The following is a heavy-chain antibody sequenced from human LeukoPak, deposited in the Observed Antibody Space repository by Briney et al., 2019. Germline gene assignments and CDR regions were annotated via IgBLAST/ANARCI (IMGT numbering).Heavy chain of an antibody. Sequence: GGSLRLSCAASGFTFSSYAVSWVRQAPEKGLVWVSAISGDGSVIYYADSVKGRFTTSRDNSKNTLYLQMNSLRAEDTAVYYCARDSYDILTGPDPQKLDYWGQGTLVTVSS. CDR2: ISGDGSVI. D-gene: IGHD3-9*01. J-gene: IGHJ4*02. CDR3: ARDSYDILTGPDPQKLDY. CDR1: GFTFSSYA. V-gene: IGHV3-23*01.